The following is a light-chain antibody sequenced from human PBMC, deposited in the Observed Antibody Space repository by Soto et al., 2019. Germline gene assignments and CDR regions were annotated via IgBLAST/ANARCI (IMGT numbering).Light chain of an antibody. Sequence: TQSPAPLSVSLGGRATLSCRASQSISSNLAWYQQKPGQAPRLLIYDASNRATGIPARFSGSGSGTDFTLTISSLEPADFAVYYCQQRSNWPPWTFGQGTKGDIK. CDR2: DAS. CDR1: QSISSN. J-gene: IGKJ1*01. CDR3: QQRSNWPPWT. V-gene: IGKV3-11*01.